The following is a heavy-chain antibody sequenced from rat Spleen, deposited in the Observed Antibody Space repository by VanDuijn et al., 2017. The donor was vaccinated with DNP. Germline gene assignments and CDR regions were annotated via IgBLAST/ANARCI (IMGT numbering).Heavy chain of an antibody. J-gene: IGHJ4*01. V-gene: IGHV1-43*01. CDR2: INTGSGGT. CDR3: ARSGSYAMDA. D-gene: IGHD5-1*01. CDR1: GYTFTSNY. Sequence: QVQLQQSGAELAKPGSSVKISCKASGYTFTSNYIGWIKQTTGQGLEYIGYINTGSGGTNYNEKFKGKATLNVDKSSSTAFMQLSSLTPDDSAVYYCARSGSYAMDAWGQGTSVTVSS.